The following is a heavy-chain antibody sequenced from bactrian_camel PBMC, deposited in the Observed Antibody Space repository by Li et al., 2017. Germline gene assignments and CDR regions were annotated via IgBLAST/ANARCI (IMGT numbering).Heavy chain of an antibody. Sequence: HVQLVESGGGLVQPGGSLRLSCAASGFTFSSYYMSWVRQAPGKGLEWVSSIGSDGSNTVYADSVKGRFTISRDNAKNTMYLQINNLKPEDTAVYYCGINLEVTPGQGTQVTVS. CDR2: IGSDGSNT. CDR1: GFTFSSYY. J-gene: IGHJ4*01. V-gene: IGHV3-2*01.